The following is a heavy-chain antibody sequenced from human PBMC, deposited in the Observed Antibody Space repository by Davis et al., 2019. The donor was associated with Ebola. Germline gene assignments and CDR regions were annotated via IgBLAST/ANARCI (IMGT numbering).Heavy chain of an antibody. CDR1: GGTFSSYA. CDR3: ARVPPGLDPNWFDP. J-gene: IGHJ5*02. Sequence: SVKVSCKASGGTFSSYAISWVRQAPGQGLEWMGGIIPIFGTANYAQKFQGRVTITADKSTSTAYMELSSLRSEDTAVYYCARVPPGLDPNWFDPWGQGTLVTVSS. D-gene: IGHD3-22*01. V-gene: IGHV1-69*06. CDR2: IIPIFGTA.